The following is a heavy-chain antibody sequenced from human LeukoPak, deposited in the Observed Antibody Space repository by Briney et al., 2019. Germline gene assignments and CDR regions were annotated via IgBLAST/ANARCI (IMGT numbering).Heavy chain of an antibody. CDR1: RYTFTSYG. J-gene: IGHJ4*02. CDR3: ARAQDDSSCYYTFDY. Sequence: GASVKVSCKASRYTFTSYGISWVRQAPGQGLEGIGWISAYNGNTNYSQKLQGRVTMTTDTSTSTGYMELRSLRSDDTAVDYCARAQDDSSCYYTFDYWGQGTLVTVA. CDR2: ISAYNGNT. V-gene: IGHV1-18*01. D-gene: IGHD3-22*01.